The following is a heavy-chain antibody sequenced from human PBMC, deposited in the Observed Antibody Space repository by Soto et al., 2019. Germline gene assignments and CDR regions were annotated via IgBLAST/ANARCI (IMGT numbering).Heavy chain of an antibody. CDR1: GYTFTSYG. CDR2: ISTYNANT. V-gene: IGHV1-18*01. CDR3: ARVRDGSSWASAESLQY. J-gene: IGHJ1*01. D-gene: IGHD6-13*01. Sequence: ASVKVSCKSSGYTFTSYGISWVRQAPGQGLEWMGWISTYNANTYYAQKFQGRVTMTTDTSTSTAYMELRSLRSDDTAVFYCARVRDGSSWASAESLQYWGKGTRVTVSS.